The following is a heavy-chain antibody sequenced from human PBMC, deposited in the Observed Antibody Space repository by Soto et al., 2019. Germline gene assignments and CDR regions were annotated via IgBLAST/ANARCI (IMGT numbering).Heavy chain of an antibody. D-gene: IGHD5-18*01. V-gene: IGHV4-59*01. J-gene: IGHJ4*02. CDR1: GGSISSYY. CDR3: ARGRGYSSGSLFGY. Sequence: SETLSLTCTVSGGSISSYYWSWIRQPPGKGLEWIGNIFYSGSTNYNPSLKSRVTISIDTSKIQFSLRLSSVTAADTAVYYCARGRGYSSGSLFGYGGKGTLVTVS. CDR2: IFYSGST.